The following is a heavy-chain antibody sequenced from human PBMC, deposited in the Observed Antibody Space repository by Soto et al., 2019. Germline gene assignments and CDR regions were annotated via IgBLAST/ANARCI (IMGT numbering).Heavy chain of an antibody. CDR3: ARVRDIWSYYGAWYFDY. V-gene: IGHV1-18*01. CDR1: GYTFTSYG. D-gene: IGHD1-26*01. Sequence: QVQLVQSGAEVKKPGASVKVSCKASGYTFTSYGISLVRQAPGQGLEWMGRISAYNGNTNYAQKLQGRVTMTTDTSTSTAYMELRSLRSDDTAVYYCARVRDIWSYYGAWYFDYWGQGTLVTVSS. J-gene: IGHJ4*02. CDR2: ISAYNGNT.